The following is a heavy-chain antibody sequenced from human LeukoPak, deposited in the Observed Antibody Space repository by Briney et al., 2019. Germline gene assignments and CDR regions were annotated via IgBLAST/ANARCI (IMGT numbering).Heavy chain of an antibody. CDR2: IYPGDSDT. CDR1: GFSFTSYW. Sequence: GESLKISCKGSGFSFTSYWIGWVRQMPGKGLEWMGIIYPGDSDTSYSPSFQGQVTISADKSISTAYLQWSSLKASDTAMYYCASADTAMVSSSFDYWGQGTLVTVSS. V-gene: IGHV5-51*01. J-gene: IGHJ4*02. CDR3: ASADTAMVSSSFDY. D-gene: IGHD5-18*01.